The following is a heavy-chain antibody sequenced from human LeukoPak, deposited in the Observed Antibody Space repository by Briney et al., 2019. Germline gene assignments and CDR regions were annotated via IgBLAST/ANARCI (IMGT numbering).Heavy chain of an antibody. Sequence: GGSLRLSCGASGFTFSSHGMNWVRQAPGKGLEWVSGISPSGGITYYTDSVKGRFTISRDNSKNTVSLQMNSLRGEDTAVYYCAKDDAWGRYTHWGQGTLVTVSS. CDR2: ISPSGGIT. CDR1: GFTFSSHG. CDR3: AKDDAWGRYTH. J-gene: IGHJ1*01. D-gene: IGHD3-16*01. V-gene: IGHV3-23*01.